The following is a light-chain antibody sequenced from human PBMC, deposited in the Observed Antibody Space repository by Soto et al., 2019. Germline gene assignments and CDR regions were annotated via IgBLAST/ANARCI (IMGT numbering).Light chain of an antibody. CDR1: QGISSW. J-gene: IGKJ4*01. Sequence: DIQMTQSPSSVSASVGDRVTITCRASQGISSWLAWYQQKPGKAPHLLIYAASSLQSGVSSRFSGTISGPDFTLNISSLQPEDSATYYCQQANNFPLTFGGGTKVEIK. CDR2: AAS. CDR3: QQANNFPLT. V-gene: IGKV1-12*01.